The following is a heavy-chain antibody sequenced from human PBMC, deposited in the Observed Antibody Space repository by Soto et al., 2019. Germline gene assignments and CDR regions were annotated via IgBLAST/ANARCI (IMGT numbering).Heavy chain of an antibody. D-gene: IGHD6-13*01. J-gene: IGHJ4*02. CDR2: IFYSGTT. Sequence: SETLSLTCTLSGASISSAAYSWSWIRQHPGKGLEWIGYIFYSGTTSYNPSLKSRLTMSLDTSQNRFSLKLTSLTAADTAVYYCARDASSNWHYCDYWGQGILVTVSS. CDR3: ARDASSNWHYCDY. CDR1: GASISSAAYS. V-gene: IGHV4-31*03.